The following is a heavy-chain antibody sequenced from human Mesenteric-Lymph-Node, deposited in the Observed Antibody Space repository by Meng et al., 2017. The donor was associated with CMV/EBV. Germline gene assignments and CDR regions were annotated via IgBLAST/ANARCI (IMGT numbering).Heavy chain of an antibody. Sequence: SLKISCAASGFTFDDYAMHWVRQAPGKGLEWVSGISWNSGSIGYADSVKGRFTISRDNSKSTLFLQMNSLTVEDTAVYYCAKDPVVGAPHVFDIWGQGAMVTVSS. CDR3: AKDPVVGAPHVFDI. D-gene: IGHD1-26*01. CDR1: GFTFDDYA. J-gene: IGHJ3*02. V-gene: IGHV3-9*01. CDR2: ISWNSGSI.